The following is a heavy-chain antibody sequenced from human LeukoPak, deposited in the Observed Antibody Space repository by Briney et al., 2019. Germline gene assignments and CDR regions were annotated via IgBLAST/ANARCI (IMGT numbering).Heavy chain of an antibody. J-gene: IGHJ3*01. V-gene: IGHV1-2*02. CDR3: ARNEPAVSVGDAFDV. D-gene: IGHD1-1*01. Sequence: ASMRVSCKASGYNFNSYYIHWVRQAPGQGLTWMGWINPDNGKTKYEPRFQGRVTMTWDTSINTAYVDLTGLRSDDTAVYYCARNEPAVSVGDAFDVWGQGTVVTVSS. CDR1: GYNFNSYY. CDR2: INPDNGKT.